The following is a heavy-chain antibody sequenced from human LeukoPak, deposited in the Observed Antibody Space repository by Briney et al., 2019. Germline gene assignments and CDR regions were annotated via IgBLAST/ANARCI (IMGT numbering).Heavy chain of an antibody. D-gene: IGHD4-17*01. J-gene: IGHJ4*02. CDR1: GFTFSSYD. Sequence: GGSLRLSCAASGFTFSSYDMHWVRQAPGKGLEWVAVISNDGSNKYYADSVKGRFTISRDNSKNTLYLQMNSLRAEDTAVYYCAKPILPRDYGLDYWGQGTLVTVSS. CDR2: ISNDGSNK. CDR3: AKPILPRDYGLDY. V-gene: IGHV3-30*18.